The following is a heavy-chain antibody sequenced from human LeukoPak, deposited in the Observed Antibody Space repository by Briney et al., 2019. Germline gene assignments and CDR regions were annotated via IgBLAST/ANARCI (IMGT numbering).Heavy chain of an antibody. CDR2: ISSSSSYK. CDR3: ARRGIAVAGIDY. Sequence: KPGGSLRLSCAASGFTFSSYSMNWVRQAPGKGLEWVSYISSSSSYKYYADSVKGRFTISRDNAKNSLYLQMNSLRAEDTAVYYCARRGIAVAGIDYWGQGTLVTVSS. D-gene: IGHD6-19*01. V-gene: IGHV3-21*01. J-gene: IGHJ4*02. CDR1: GFTFSSYS.